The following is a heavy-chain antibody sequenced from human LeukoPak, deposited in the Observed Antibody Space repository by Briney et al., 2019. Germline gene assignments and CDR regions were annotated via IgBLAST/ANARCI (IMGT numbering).Heavy chain of an antibody. CDR3: ARALRSPGDSGLDY. Sequence: GGSLRLDCAASGFTFSSNYMHWVGQAPGKGLVWVSRINTDGRDKTYEDFVKGRFTISRDNAKNTLYLEMNSLRAEDTAVYYCARALRSPGDSGLDYWGQGALVTVSS. V-gene: IGHV3-74*03. D-gene: IGHD3-10*01. J-gene: IGHJ4*02. CDR1: GFTFSSNY. CDR2: INTDGRDK.